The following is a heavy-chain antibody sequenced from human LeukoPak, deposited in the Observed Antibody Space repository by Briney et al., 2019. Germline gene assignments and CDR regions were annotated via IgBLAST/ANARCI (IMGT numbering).Heavy chain of an antibody. CDR1: GLPFTTYA. CDR2: VGRRGKT. D-gene: IGHD3-10*01. CDR3: ATLQGSYRSYYSLDS. Sequence: GGSLRLSCAASGLPFTTYAMTWVRQAPGKGLDWVSGVGRRGKTFYSASVKGPFTISRYASKTTFSLHLNSLRAADTAVYYCATLQGSYRSYYSLDSWGRGTLVTVSS. V-gene: IGHV3-23*01. J-gene: IGHJ2*01.